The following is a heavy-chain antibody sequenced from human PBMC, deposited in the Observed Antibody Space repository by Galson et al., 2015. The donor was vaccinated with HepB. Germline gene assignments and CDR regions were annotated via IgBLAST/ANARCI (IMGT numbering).Heavy chain of an antibody. CDR3: AKDPYLYSALAGTMAGFDY. J-gene: IGHJ4*03. CDR1: GFTFSNYG. Sequence: SLRLSCAASGFTFSNYGMHWVRQAPGKGLEWVAVISYDGSNKYYADSVKDRLTISRDNSKNTLYLQMNSLRAEDTALYYCAKDPYLYSALAGTMAGFDYWGQGVMVIVSS. V-gene: IGHV3-30*18. D-gene: IGHD6-19*01. CDR2: ISYDGSNK.